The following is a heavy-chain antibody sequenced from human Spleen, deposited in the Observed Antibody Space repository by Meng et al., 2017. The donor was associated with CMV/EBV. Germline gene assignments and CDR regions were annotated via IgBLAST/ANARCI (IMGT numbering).Heavy chain of an antibody. J-gene: IGHJ6*02. V-gene: IGHV3-21*01. CDR3: ARVGRFTIFGVVSYAMDV. D-gene: IGHD3-3*01. CDR1: GFTFSTYS. Sequence: GESLKISCAASGFTFSTYSMNWVRQAPGKGLEWVSSISSSSAYIYYADSMKGRFTISRDNAKNSLYPQMNSLRAEDTAVYYCARVGRFTIFGVVSYAMDVWGQGTTVTVSS. CDR2: ISSSSAYI.